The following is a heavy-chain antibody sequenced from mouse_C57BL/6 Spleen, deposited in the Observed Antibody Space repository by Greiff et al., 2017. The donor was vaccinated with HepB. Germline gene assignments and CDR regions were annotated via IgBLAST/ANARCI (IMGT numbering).Heavy chain of an antibody. V-gene: IGHV5-9*01. Sequence: EVQLVESGGGLVKPGGSLKLSCAASGFTFSSYTMSWVRQTPEKRLEWVATISGGGGNTYYPDSVKGRFTISRDNAKNTLYLQMSSLRSEDTALYYCARHEDYGRGGFDYWGQGTTLTVSS. CDR2: ISGGGGNT. CDR3: ARHEDYGRGGFDY. CDR1: GFTFSSYT. J-gene: IGHJ2*01. D-gene: IGHD1-1*01.